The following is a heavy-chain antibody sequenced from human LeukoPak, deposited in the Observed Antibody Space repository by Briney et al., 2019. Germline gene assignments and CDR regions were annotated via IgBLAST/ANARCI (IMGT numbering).Heavy chain of an antibody. V-gene: IGHV3-23*01. CDR2: ISGSGGST. Sequence: PGGSLRLSCAAYGFTFSSYAMSWVRQAPGKGLEWVSAISGSGGSTYYADSVKGRFTISRDNSKNTLYLQMNSLRAEDTAVYYCAKDLEWSIAALFDYWGQGTLVTVCS. CDR3: AKDLEWSIAALFDY. J-gene: IGHJ4*02. CDR1: GFTFSSYA. D-gene: IGHD6-6*01.